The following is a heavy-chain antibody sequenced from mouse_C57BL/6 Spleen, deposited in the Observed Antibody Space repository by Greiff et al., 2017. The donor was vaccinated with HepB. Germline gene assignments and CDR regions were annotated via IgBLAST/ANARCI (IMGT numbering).Heavy chain of an antibody. CDR1: GFTFSDYG. V-gene: IGHV5-17*01. D-gene: IGHD2-5*01. CDR2: ISSGSSTI. Sequence: EVHLVESGGGLVKPGGSLKLSCAASGFTFSDYGMHWVRQAPEKGLEWVAYISSGSSTIYYADTVKGRFTISRDNAKNTLFLQMTSLRSEDTAMYYCARHDSNPRAMDYWGQGTSVTVSS. CDR3: ARHDSNPRAMDY. J-gene: IGHJ4*01.